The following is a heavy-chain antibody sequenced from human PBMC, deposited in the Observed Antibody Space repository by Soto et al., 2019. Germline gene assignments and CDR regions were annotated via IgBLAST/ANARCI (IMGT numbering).Heavy chain of an antibody. V-gene: IGHV3-30*18. CDR3: AKDLYDFWSGYPPYNWFDP. Sequence: QVQLVESGGGVVQPGRSLRLSCAASGFTFSSYGMHWVRQAPGKGLEWVAVISYDGSNKYYADSVKGRFTISRDNSKNTQYLQMNSLRAVDTAVYYCAKDLYDFWSGYPPYNWFDPWGQGTLVTVSS. J-gene: IGHJ5*02. CDR2: ISYDGSNK. CDR1: GFTFSSYG. D-gene: IGHD3-3*01.